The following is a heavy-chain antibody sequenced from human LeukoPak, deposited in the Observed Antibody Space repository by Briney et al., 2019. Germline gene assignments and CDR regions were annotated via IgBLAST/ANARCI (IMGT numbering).Heavy chain of an antibody. J-gene: IGHJ4*02. CDR3: ARTNPVYGDFDY. CDR1: GFTVTDNY. Sequence: GGSLRLSCAASGFTVTDNYFSWVRQAPGKGLEWVSVIFPDGRTYHAYSVKGRFTISRDNSKNTLLLQMNSLRADDTALYHCARTNPVYGDFDYWGQGILVTVSS. D-gene: IGHD4-17*01. CDR2: IFPDGRT. V-gene: IGHV3-53*01.